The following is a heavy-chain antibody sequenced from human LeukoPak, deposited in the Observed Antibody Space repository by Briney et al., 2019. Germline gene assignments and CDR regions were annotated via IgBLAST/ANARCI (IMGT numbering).Heavy chain of an antibody. CDR3: ARVSDYSNYDY. CDR2: IIPILGIA. CDR1: GGTFSSYA. D-gene: IGHD4-11*01. V-gene: IGHV1-69*04. J-gene: IGHJ4*02. Sequence: ASVKVSCKASGGTFSSYAISWVRQAPGQGLEWMGRIIPILGIANYAQKFQGRVTITADKSTSTAYMELSSLRSEDTAVYYCARVSDYSNYDYWGQGTLVTVSS.